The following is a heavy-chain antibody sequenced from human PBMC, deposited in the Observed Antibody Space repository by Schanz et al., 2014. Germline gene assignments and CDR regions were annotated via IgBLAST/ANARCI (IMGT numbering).Heavy chain of an antibody. CDR1: GYTFTSDS. Sequence: QVQLVQSGDEVKKPGASVKVSCKASGYTFTSDSMHWVRQAPGQGLEWMGMINPSGGSTTYAQKFQGRVTMTRDTSTSTAYMELRSLRSDDTAHYYCVRVPSRDVSFDLWGRGTLVTVSS. V-gene: IGHV1-46*01. CDR2: INPSGGST. J-gene: IGHJ2*01. CDR3: VRVPSRDVSFDL. D-gene: IGHD3-16*01.